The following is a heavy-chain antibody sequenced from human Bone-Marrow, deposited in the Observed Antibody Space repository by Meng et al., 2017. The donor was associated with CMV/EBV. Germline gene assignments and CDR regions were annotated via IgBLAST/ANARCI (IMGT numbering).Heavy chain of an antibody. CDR2: IIPIFGTA. J-gene: IGHJ6*02. V-gene: IGHV1-69*05. CDR3: ARGGGPMVRGVINPFDYYYGMDV. D-gene: IGHD3-10*01. Sequence: SVKVSCKASGGTFSSYAISWVRQAPGQGLEWMGGIIPIFGTANYAQKFQGRVTITTDESTSTAYMELSRLGSEDTAVYYCARGGGPMVRGVINPFDYYYGMDVWGQGTTVTVSS. CDR1: GGTFSSYA.